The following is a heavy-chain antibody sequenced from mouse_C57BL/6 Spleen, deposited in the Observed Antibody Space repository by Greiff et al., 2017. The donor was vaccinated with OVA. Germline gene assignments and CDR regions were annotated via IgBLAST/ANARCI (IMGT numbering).Heavy chain of an antibody. D-gene: IGHD1-1*01. V-gene: IGHV1-15*01. CDR3: TRYYGSSYDY. Sequence: VKLMESGAELVRPGASVTLSCKASGYTFTDYEMHWVKQTPVHGLEWIGAIDPETGGTAYNQKFKGKAILTADKSSSTAYMELRSLTSEDSAVDYCTRYYGSSYDYWGQGTTLTVSS. CDR1: GYTFTDYE. CDR2: IDPETGGT. J-gene: IGHJ2*01.